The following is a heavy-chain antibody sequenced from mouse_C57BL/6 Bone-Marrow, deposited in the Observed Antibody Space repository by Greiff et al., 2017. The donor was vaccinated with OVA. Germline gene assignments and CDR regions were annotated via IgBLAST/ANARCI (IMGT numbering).Heavy chain of an antibody. J-gene: IGHJ2*01. V-gene: IGHV1-81*01. Sequence: VQLQQSGAELARPGASVKLSCKASGYTFTSYGISWVKQRTGQGLEWIGEIYPRSGNTYYNEKFKGKATLTADKSSSTAYMELRSLTSDDSAVYFCARRGWLGGDYFDYWGQGTTLTVSS. CDR3: ARRGWLGGDYFDY. CDR1: GYTFTSYG. CDR2: IYPRSGNT. D-gene: IGHD1-1*02.